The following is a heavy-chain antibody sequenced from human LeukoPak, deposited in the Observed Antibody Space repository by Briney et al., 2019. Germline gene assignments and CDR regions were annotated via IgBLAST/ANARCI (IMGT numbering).Heavy chain of an antibody. D-gene: IGHD3-16*01. CDR3: ARVRWGGLYYFDY. CDR1: GFIFSSYG. CDR2: IRYDGSKK. V-gene: IGHV3-33*01. Sequence: GRSLRLSCAASGFIFSSYGMHWVRQAPGKGLEWVAFIRYDGSKKYYADSVKGRFTISRDNSKNTLYLQMNSLRAEDTAVYYCARVRWGGLYYFDYWGQGTLVTVSS. J-gene: IGHJ4*02.